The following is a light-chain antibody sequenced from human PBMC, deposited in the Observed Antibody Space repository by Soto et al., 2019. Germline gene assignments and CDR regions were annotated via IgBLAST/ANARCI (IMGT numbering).Light chain of an antibody. CDR1: QSISSW. J-gene: IGKJ3*01. V-gene: IGKV1-5*03. CDR2: KAS. Sequence: DIQMTQSPSTLSASVGDRVTITCRASQSISSWLAWYQQKPGKAPKLLIYKASSLESGVPSRFSGSGSGTEFTLTISSLQPDDFATDYCQQYNSYLFTFGPGPKVDIK. CDR3: QQYNSYLFT.